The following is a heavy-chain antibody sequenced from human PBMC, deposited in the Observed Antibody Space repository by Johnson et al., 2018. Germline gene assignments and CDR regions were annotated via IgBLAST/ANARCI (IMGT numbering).Heavy chain of an antibody. CDR2: ISSSSGTI. Sequence: VQLVQSGGGLVQPGGSLRLSCAASGFTFSSYNMNWVRQAPGKGLEWVSYISSSSGTIYYAASVKGRFTISRGNAKNSLYLQMKSLRAEDTAVDYRARGGLLWFGELLFGAFDIWGQGTMVTVSS. V-gene: IGHV3-48*01. D-gene: IGHD3-10*01. CDR3: ARGGLLWFGELLFGAFDI. CDR1: GFTFSSYN. J-gene: IGHJ3*02.